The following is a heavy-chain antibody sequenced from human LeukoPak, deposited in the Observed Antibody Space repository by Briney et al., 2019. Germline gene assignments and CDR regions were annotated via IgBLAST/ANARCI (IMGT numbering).Heavy chain of an antibody. J-gene: IGHJ4*02. V-gene: IGHV3-64*01. CDR1: GFTFSSYA. CDR2: ISSNGGST. CDR3: ARSIWFGSQEYFDY. Sequence: GSLRLSCAASGFTFSSYAMHWVRQAPGKGLEYVSAISSNGGSTYYANSVKGRFTISRDNSKNTLYLQMGSLRAEDMAVYYCARSIWFGSQEYFDYWGQGTLVTVSS. D-gene: IGHD3-10*01.